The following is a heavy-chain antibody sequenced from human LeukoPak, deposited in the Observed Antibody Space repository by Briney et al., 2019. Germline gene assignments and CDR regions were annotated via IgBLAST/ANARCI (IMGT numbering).Heavy chain of an antibody. J-gene: IGHJ4*02. CDR1: GYTFTNYG. CDR3: ARGGSMVRGAPRPPYYFDY. D-gene: IGHD3-10*01. V-gene: IGHV1-18*01. CDR2: ISAYNGDT. Sequence: GASVKVSCKASGYTFTNYGISWVRQAPGQGLEWMGWISAYNGDTNYAQKLQGRVTVTTDTSTTTAYMELRSLRSDDTAVCYCARGGSMVRGAPRPPYYFDYWGQGTLVTVSS.